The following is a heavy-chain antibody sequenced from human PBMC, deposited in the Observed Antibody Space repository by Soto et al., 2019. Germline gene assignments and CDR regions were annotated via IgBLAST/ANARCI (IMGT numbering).Heavy chain of an antibody. D-gene: IGHD6-19*01. CDR2: INHSGST. Sequence: ASETLSLTCAVYGGSFSGYYWSWIRQPPGKGLEWIGEINHSGSTNYNPSLKSRVTISVDTSKNQFSLKLRSEDTAVYYCARAKTSSGCLDYWGLGTLVTVSS. J-gene: IGHJ4*02. CDR1: GGSFSGYY. V-gene: IGHV4-34*01. CDR3: ARAKTSSGCLDY.